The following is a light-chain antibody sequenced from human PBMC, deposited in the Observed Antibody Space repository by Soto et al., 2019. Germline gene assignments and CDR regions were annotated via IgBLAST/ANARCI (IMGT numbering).Light chain of an antibody. J-gene: IGLJ1*01. CDR3: SSYAGSRNV. V-gene: IGLV2-8*01. Sequence: VLTQPPSASGSPGQSVAISCTGTSSDVGGYNYVSWYQQHPGKAPKLMIYEVNKRPSGVPDRFSGSKSGNTASLTVSGLQAEDEADYYCSSYAGSRNVFGTGTKVTVL. CDR2: EVN. CDR1: SSDVGGYNY.